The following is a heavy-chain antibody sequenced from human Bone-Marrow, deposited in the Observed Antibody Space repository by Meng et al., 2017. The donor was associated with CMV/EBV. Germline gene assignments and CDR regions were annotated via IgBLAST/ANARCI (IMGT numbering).Heavy chain of an antibody. D-gene: IGHD7-27*01. Sequence: GGSLRLSCAASGFTFSSYSMNWVRQAPGKGLEWVSSISSSSSYIYYADSVKGRFTISRDNAKNSLYLQMNSLRAEDTALYYCAKGDKRTGAWGRYIDYWGQGTLVTVSS. CDR3: AKGDKRTGAWGRYIDY. CDR1: GFTFSSYS. V-gene: IGHV3-21*04. J-gene: IGHJ4*02. CDR2: ISSSSSYI.